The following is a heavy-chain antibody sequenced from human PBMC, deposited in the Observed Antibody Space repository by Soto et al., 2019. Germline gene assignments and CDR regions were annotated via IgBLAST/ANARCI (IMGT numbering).Heavy chain of an antibody. D-gene: IGHD3-3*01. CDR3: ARGVRDYDFWSGYYGGNWFDP. V-gene: IGHV4-34*01. CDR2: INHSGST. J-gene: IGHJ5*02. CDR1: GGSFSGYY. Sequence: SETLSLTCAVYGGSFSGYYWSWIRQPPGKGLEWIGEINHSGSTNYNPSLKSRVTISVDTSKNQFSLKLSSVTAADTAVYYCARGVRDYDFWSGYYGGNWFDPWGQGTLVTVSS.